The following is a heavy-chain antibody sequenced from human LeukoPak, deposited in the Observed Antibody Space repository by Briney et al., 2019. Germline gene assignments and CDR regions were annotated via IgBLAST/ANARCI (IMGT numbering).Heavy chain of an antibody. CDR2: INHSGST. CDR1: GVSISSYS. Sequence: SETLSLTCTVSGVSISSYSWSWIRQPAGKGLEWIGEINHSGSTNYNPSLKSRVTISVDTSKNQFSLKLSSVTAADTAVYYCARLGVWYFDLWGRGTLVTVSS. J-gene: IGHJ2*01. CDR3: ARLGVWYFDL. V-gene: IGHV4-34*01.